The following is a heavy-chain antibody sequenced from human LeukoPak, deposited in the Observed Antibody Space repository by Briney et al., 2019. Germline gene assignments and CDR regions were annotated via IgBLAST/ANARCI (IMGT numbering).Heavy chain of an antibody. D-gene: IGHD2-21*02. CDR1: GFTISSHY. V-gene: IGHV3-53*01. CDR3: ARDSLYCGGDCYGH. Sequence: GGSLRLSCAASGFTISSHYMSWVRRAPGKGLEWVSVIYSGGSTYYADSVKGRFTISRDNSKNTLYLQMNSLRAEDTAVYYCARDSLYCGGDCYGHWGQGTLVTVSS. J-gene: IGHJ4*02. CDR2: IYSGGST.